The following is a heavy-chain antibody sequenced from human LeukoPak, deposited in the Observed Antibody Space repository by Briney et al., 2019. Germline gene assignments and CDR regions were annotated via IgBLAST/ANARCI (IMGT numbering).Heavy chain of an antibody. V-gene: IGHV4-39*01. D-gene: IGHD3-10*02. CDR3: ARHLSGTTMSHYFDF. J-gene: IGHJ4*02. Sequence: SETLSLTCTVSGDSISSGRNYWAWIRQTPGKGLEWLASIYYSGSTSYNPSLSSRVSISVDTSKNQVSLKMKSVTDTDSAVYYCARHLSGTTMSHYFDFWGQGTRVPVSS. CDR1: GDSISSGRNY. CDR2: IYYSGST.